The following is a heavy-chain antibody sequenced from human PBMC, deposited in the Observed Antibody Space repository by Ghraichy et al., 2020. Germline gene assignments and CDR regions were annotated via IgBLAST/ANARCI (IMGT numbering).Heavy chain of an antibody. D-gene: IGHD1-26*01. CDR1: GFTFRVYA. J-gene: IGHJ4*02. Sequence: GGSLRLSCAASGFTFRVYAMSWVRQAPGKGLEWVSSIDSGGATTHYADSVRGRFTISRDNSKNTLYLQLNSLRAEDTAVYYCVKGGVGATRRDFDYWGQGTLVTVSS. V-gene: IGHV3-23*01. CDR2: IDSGGATT. CDR3: VKGGVGATRRDFDY.